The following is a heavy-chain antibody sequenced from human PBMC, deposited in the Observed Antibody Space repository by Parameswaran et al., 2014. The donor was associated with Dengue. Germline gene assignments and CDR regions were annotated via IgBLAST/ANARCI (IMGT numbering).Heavy chain of an antibody. D-gene: IGHD3-10*01. CDR3: ARRGLGDWFDP. J-gene: IGHJ5*02. CDR2: IYYSGST. V-gene: IGHV4-39*01. Sequence: WIRQPLGKGLEWIGSIYYSGSTYYNPSLKSRVTISVDTSKNQFSLKLSSVTAADTAVYYCARRGLGDWFDPWGQGTLVTVSS.